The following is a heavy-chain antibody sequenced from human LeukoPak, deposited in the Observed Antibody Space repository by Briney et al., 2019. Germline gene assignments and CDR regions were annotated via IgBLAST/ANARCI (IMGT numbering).Heavy chain of an antibody. CDR3: ARDTSSIFDY. Sequence: PSETLSLTFTVSGASISSYYWSWLRQPAGKGLEWIGRIYTSGSTNYNPSLKSRVTISVDKSKNQFSLKLSSVTAADTAVYYCARDTSSIFDYWGQGTLVTVSS. CDR2: IYTSGST. J-gene: IGHJ4*02. CDR1: GASISSYY. V-gene: IGHV4-4*07. D-gene: IGHD6-6*01.